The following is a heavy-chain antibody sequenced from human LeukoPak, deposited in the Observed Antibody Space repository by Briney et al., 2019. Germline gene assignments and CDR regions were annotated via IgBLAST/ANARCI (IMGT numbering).Heavy chain of an antibody. CDR2: TSYDGNNK. Sequence: PGGSLRLSCAASGFTFSRNVMRWVRQAPGKGLEWVALTSYDGNNKFYADSVKGRFTISRDNSRNTLYLQMNSLRGEDAAVYSCARGGIPTGPYYYFYYMDVWGKGTAVTVSS. D-gene: IGHD3-10*01. J-gene: IGHJ6*03. V-gene: IGHV3-30*01. CDR1: GFTFSRNV. CDR3: ARGGIPTGPYYYFYYMDV.